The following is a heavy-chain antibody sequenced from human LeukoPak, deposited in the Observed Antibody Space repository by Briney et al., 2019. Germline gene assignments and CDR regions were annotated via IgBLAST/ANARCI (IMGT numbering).Heavy chain of an antibody. Sequence: GGSLRLSCAASGFTFSDYYMGWIRQAPGKGLEWVSYITSNGNSVYYAASVKGRFTISRDNAKNSLYLQVNSLTAEDTAVYYCARGGRRWFGELFDYWGQGTLVTVSS. CDR2: ITSNGNSV. J-gene: IGHJ4*02. D-gene: IGHD3-10*01. CDR1: GFTFSDYY. V-gene: IGHV3-11*04. CDR3: ARGGRRWFGELFDY.